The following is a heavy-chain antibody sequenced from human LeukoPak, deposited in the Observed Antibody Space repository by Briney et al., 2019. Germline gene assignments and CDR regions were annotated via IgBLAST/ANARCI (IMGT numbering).Heavy chain of an antibody. Sequence: GGSLRLSWAASGFTFRDYWMHWVRQVPGKGLAWVSRINPDGRTTVYADSVEGRFTISRDNAQNTLYLQMNSLRAEDTAVYYCARDDYWGQGTLVTVSS. CDR1: GFTFRDYW. CDR2: INPDGRTT. V-gene: IGHV3-74*01. J-gene: IGHJ4*02. CDR3: ARDDY.